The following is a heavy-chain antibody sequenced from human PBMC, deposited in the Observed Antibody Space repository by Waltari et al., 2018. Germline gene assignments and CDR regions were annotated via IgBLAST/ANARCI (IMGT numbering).Heavy chain of an antibody. D-gene: IGHD3-3*01. Sequence: QSGAEVKKPGSSVKVSYKVSGGSFSDYAISWVRQAPGEGLEWMGGIVPVFGSTKYAQKFQARVKITADESTDTAYMDLGGLGSEDTAIYYCARGETYDLYALHVWGQGTLVTVSS. CDR2: IVPVFGST. J-gene: IGHJ3*01. CDR1: GGSFSDYA. V-gene: IGHV1-69*01. CDR3: ARGETYDLYALHV.